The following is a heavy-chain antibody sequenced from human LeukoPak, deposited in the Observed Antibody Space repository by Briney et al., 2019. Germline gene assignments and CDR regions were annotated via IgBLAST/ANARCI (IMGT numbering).Heavy chain of an antibody. CDR1: GFTFSSYA. Sequence: GGSLRLSCAASGFTFSSYATHWVRQAPGKGLEWVAVISYDGSNKYYADSVKGRFTISRDNSKNTLYLQMNSLRAEDTAVYYCARVIAARPYWGQGTLVTVSS. CDR3: ARVIAARPY. CDR2: ISYDGSNK. V-gene: IGHV3-30-3*01. D-gene: IGHD6-6*01. J-gene: IGHJ4*02.